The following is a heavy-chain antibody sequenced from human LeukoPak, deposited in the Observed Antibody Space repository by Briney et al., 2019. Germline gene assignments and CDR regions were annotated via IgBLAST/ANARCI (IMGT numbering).Heavy chain of an antibody. Sequence: GASVKVSCKASGYTFTSYDINRVRQATGQGLEWMGWMNPNSGNTGYAQKFQGRVTMTRNTSISTAYMELGSLRSEDTAVYYCARGQSGYSGYDPRPDVEGDYWGQGTLVTVSS. CDR3: ARGQSGYSGYDPRPDVEGDY. CDR1: GYTFTSYD. J-gene: IGHJ4*02. V-gene: IGHV1-8*01. CDR2: MNPNSGNT. D-gene: IGHD5-12*01.